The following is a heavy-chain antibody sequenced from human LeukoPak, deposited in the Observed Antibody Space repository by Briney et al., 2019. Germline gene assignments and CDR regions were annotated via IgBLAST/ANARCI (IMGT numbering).Heavy chain of an antibody. CDR2: ISGSGGST. J-gene: IGHJ6*03. Sequence: PGGSLRLSCAASGFTFSSYAMSWVRQAPGKGLEWVSAISGSGGSTYYADSVKGRFTISRDNSKNTLYLQMNSLRAEDTAVYYCAKGPRGGYDFWSSPYYYYMDVWGKGTTVTVSS. CDR3: AKGPRGGYDFWSSPYYYYMDV. D-gene: IGHD3-3*01. CDR1: GFTFSSYA. V-gene: IGHV3-23*01.